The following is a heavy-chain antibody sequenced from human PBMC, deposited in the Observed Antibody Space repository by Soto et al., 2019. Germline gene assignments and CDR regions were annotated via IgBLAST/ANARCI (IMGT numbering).Heavy chain of an antibody. D-gene: IGHD3-3*01. CDR3: AKDGPVFGVVINYYYGMDV. CDR2: ISGSGGST. V-gene: IGHV3-23*01. CDR1: GFTFSSYA. J-gene: IGHJ6*02. Sequence: GGSLRLSCAASGFTFSSYAMSWVRQAPGKGLEWVSAISGSGGSTYYADSVKGRFTISRDNSKNTLYLQMNSLRAEDTAVYYCAKDGPVFGVVINYYYGMDVWGQGTTVTVS.